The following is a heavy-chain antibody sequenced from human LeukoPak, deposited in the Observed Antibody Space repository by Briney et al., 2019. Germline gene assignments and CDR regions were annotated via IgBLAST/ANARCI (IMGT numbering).Heavy chain of an antibody. V-gene: IGHV3-23*01. CDR1: GFTFSSYG. J-gene: IGHJ4*02. CDR2: ISGSGGST. CDR3: AKGYSSGSLNYFDY. Sequence: GGSLRLSCAASGFTFSSYGMSWVRQAPGKGLEWVSAISGSGGSTYYADSVKGRFTISRDNSKNTLYLQMNSLRAEDTAVYYCAKGYSSGSLNYFDYWGQGTLVTVSS. D-gene: IGHD6-19*01.